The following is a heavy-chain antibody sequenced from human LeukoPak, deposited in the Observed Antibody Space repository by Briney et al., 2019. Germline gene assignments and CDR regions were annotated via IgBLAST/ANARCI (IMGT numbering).Heavy chain of an antibody. CDR1: GGSISRGDYY. Sequence: PSETLSLTCTVSGGSISRGDYYWSWIRQPPGKGLEWIGYIYYSGSTYYNPSPKSRVTISVDTSKNQFSLKLSSVTAADTAVYYCARGRYFDWLPQLDYWGQGTLVTVSS. D-gene: IGHD3-9*01. J-gene: IGHJ4*02. CDR2: IYYSGST. CDR3: ARGRYFDWLPQLDY. V-gene: IGHV4-30-4*01.